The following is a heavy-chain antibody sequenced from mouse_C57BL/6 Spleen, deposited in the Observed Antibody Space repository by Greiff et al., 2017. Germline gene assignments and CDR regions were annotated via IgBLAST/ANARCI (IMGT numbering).Heavy chain of an antibody. Sequence: EVHLVESGGGLVKPGGSLKLSCAASGFTFSSYAMSWVRQTPEKRLEWVATISDGGSYTYYPDNVKGRFTISRDNAKNNLYLQMSHLKSEDTAMYYCARDHYYGSRIYAMDYWGQGTSVTVSS. CDR1: GFTFSSYA. CDR2: ISDGGSYT. V-gene: IGHV5-4*01. J-gene: IGHJ4*01. CDR3: ARDHYYGSRIYAMDY. D-gene: IGHD1-1*01.